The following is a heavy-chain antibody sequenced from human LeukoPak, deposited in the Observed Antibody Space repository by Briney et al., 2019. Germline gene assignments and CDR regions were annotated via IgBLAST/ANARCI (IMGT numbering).Heavy chain of an antibody. V-gene: IGHV1-18*01. CDR3: ARVADILTGYSDFDY. J-gene: IGHJ4*02. Sequence: ASVKVSCKASGYTFTSYGISWVRQAPGQGLEWMGWISAYNGNTNYAQKVQGRVTMTTDTSTSTAYMELRSLRSDDTAVYYCARVADILTGYSDFDYWGQGILVTVSS. CDR2: ISAYNGNT. D-gene: IGHD3-9*01. CDR1: GYTFTSYG.